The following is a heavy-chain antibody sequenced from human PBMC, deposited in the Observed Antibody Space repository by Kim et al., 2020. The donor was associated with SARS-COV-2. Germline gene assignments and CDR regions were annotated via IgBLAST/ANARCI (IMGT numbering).Heavy chain of an antibody. V-gene: IGHV4-30-2*01. CDR2: IYHSGST. J-gene: IGHJ4*02. CDR3: ARVMVDFWSGYYFDY. D-gene: IGHD3-3*01. CDR1: GGSISSGGYS. Sequence: SETLSLTCAVSGGSISSGGYSWSWIRQPPGKGLEWIGYIYHSGSTYYNPSLKSRVTISVDRSKNQFSLKLSSVTAADTAVYYCARVMVDFWSGYYFDYWGQGTLVTVSS.